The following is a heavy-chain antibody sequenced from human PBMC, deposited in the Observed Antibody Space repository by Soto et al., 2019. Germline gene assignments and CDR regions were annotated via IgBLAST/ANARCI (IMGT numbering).Heavy chain of an antibody. CDR3: ARRGSAMPYSASLWFYA. D-gene: IGHD3-16*01. Sequence: GASLSLSCAASGFPFRTYGMNWVRQAPGKGLEWLSSISDSGHYIYYADSVKGRFTISRDNAKNSLFLQMNSLRGEDTAVYYCARRGSAMPYSASLWFYACGHGTLVTFSA. CDR1: GFPFRTYG. J-gene: IGHJ5*01. CDR2: ISDSGHYI. V-gene: IGHV3-21*01.